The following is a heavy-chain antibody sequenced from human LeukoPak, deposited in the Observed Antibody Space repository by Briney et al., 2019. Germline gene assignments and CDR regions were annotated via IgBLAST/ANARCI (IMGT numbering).Heavy chain of an antibody. J-gene: IGHJ6*02. V-gene: IGHV3-30*04. CDR2: ISDDGGRK. Sequence: GRSLRLSCAASGFTFSGYPMHWVRQAPGKGLDWVAIISDDGGRKFHADSVKGRFTISRDNSKNTLYLQMNSLRAEDTAVYYCARDNLPFRDYYYGMDVWGQGTTVTVSS. CDR1: GFTFSGYP. CDR3: ARDNLPFRDYYYGMDV.